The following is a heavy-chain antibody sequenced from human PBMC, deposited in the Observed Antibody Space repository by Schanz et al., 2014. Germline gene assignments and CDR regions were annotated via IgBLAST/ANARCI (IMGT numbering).Heavy chain of an antibody. J-gene: IGHJ4*02. Sequence: QVQLQESGPGLVKPSQTLSLTCTVSGASISSGGYYWDWIRLLPGKGLERIGYISYSESASFNPSLKSRVAISPDTSKNQFYLIRSAVTAADTSVYYWARDRLAAEGIDSWGQGTLVTVSS. V-gene: IGHV4-31*03. CDR3: ARDRLAAEGIDS. CDR1: GASISSGGYY. D-gene: IGHD6-13*01. CDR2: ISYSESA.